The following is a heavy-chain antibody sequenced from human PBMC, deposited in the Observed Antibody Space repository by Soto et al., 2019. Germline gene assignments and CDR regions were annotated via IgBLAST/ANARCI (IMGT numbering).Heavy chain of an antibody. V-gene: IGHV3-7*05. CDR2: IKQDGSEK. CDR1: GFTFSSYW. CDR3: ARDRNSEYSSGWLPFDY. Sequence: DVQLVESGGGLVQPGGSLRLSCAASGFTFSSYWMSWVRQAPGKGLEWVANIKQDGSEKYYVDSVKGRFTISRDNAKNSLYLQMNSLRAEDTAVYYCARDRNSEYSSGWLPFDYWGQGTLVTVSS. J-gene: IGHJ4*02. D-gene: IGHD6-19*01.